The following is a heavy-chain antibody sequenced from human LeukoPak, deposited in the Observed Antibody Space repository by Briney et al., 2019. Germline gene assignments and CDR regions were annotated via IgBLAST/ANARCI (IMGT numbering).Heavy chain of an antibody. CDR3: TRYLSGGFDS. V-gene: IGHV3-74*01. Sequence: GGSLRLSCAASGFTFTIYWMLWVRQAPGKGLVWVSRINTDGSTTSYADSVKGRFTFSRDNAKNTLYLQMKSMRAEDTALYYCTRYLSGGFDSWGQGTLVTVSS. CDR1: GFTFTIYW. CDR2: INTDGSTT. D-gene: IGHD2-15*01. J-gene: IGHJ4*02.